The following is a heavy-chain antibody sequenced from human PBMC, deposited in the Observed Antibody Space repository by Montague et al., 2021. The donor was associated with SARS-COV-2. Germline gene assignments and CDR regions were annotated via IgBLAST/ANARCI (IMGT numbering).Heavy chain of an antibody. J-gene: IGHJ4*02. CDR3: VGGRSGYFDPLDY. CDR1: DDSISRSSYY. V-gene: IGHV4-39*01. CDR2: IYYSGST. D-gene: IGHD3-3*01. Sequence: SETLSLTCSVSDDSISRSSYYRAWIRQPPGKGLAWIGRIYYSGSTYYNKSLKSRVTKSGDTFKKQFSLHLSSVTAADAAVFYYVGGRSGYFDPLDYWGQGTLVTVSS.